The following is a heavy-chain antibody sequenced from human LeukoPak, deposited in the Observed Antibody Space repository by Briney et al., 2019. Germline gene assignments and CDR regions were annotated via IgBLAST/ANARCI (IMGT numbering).Heavy chain of an antibody. D-gene: IGHD6-6*01. Sequence: ASVKVSCKVSGYTLTELSMHWVRQAPGKGLEWMGGFDPEDGETIYAQKFQGRVTITRNTSISTAYMELSSLRSEDTAVYYCARVAPLEQLVPDYWGQGTLVTVSS. V-gene: IGHV1-24*01. CDR3: ARVAPLEQLVPDY. J-gene: IGHJ4*02. CDR2: FDPEDGET. CDR1: GYTLTELS.